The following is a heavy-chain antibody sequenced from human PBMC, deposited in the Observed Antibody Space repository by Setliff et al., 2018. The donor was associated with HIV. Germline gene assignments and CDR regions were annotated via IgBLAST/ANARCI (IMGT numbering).Heavy chain of an antibody. CDR3: VRDLPGPAISSGWMKNLFDP. J-gene: IGHJ5*02. CDR1: GYGFTDYY. CDR2: INPKSDGT. V-gene: IGHV1-2*04. Sequence: ASVKVSCKASGYGFTDYYIHWVRQAPGQGLEWMGWINPKSDGTNYAQKFQGWITMTRDTSTSTVYMELRSLRSEDSAVYYCVRDLPGPAISSGWMKNLFDPWGQGTLVTVSS. D-gene: IGHD6-19*01.